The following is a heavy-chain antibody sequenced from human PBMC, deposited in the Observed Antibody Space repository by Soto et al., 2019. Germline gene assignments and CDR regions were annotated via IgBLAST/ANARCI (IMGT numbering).Heavy chain of an antibody. Sequence: SETLSLTCSIYSGSFSGYYWSWIRQPPGKGLEWIGEISQSGNTNYSPSLKSRVSISIDTSKKQFSLNLASVSAADTAVYYCTRPPKASGSSQTRPDFWGQGTLVTVSS. CDR3: TRPPKASGSSQTRPDF. CDR1: SGSFSGYY. V-gene: IGHV4-34*01. D-gene: IGHD6-6*01. CDR2: ISQSGNT. J-gene: IGHJ4*02.